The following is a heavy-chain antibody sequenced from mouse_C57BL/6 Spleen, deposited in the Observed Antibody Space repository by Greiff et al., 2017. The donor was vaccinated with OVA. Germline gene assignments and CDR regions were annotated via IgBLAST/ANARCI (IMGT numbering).Heavy chain of an antibody. V-gene: IGHV5-6*01. CDR3: ARQVPIDYPPDY. D-gene: IGHD6-5*01. CDR1: GFTFSSYG. Sequence: DVHLVESGGDLVKPGGSLKLSCAASGFTFSSYGMSWVRQTPDKRLEWVATISSGGSYTYYPDSVKGRFTISRDNAKNTLYLQMSSLKSEDTAMYYCARQVPIDYPPDYWGQGTTLTVSS. CDR2: ISSGGSYT. J-gene: IGHJ2*01.